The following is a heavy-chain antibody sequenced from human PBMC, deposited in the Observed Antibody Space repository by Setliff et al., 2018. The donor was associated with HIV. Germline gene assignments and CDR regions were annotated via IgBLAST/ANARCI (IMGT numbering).Heavy chain of an antibody. CDR2: IYHSGST. CDR3: ARGYSNVWPPIYNWFDP. J-gene: IGHJ5*02. V-gene: IGHV4-4*02. D-gene: IGHD6-19*01. Sequence: SETLSLTCAVSGGSISSNWWSWVRQSPGKGLEWIGEIYHSGSTHYNPSLQSRVTIPVDKSKSQFSLKLSSVTAADTAVYYCARGYSNVWPPIYNWFDPWGQGTLVTVSS. CDR1: GGSISSNW.